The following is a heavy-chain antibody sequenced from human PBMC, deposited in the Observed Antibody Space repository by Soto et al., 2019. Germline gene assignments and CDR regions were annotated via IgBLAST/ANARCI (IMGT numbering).Heavy chain of an antibody. CDR3: ARAPILSGVIIYEHYFGS. Sequence: SVNVSGEASGWTYSNSVISWLRQAPGRGLDWMGGIMPRFDTKNYAQKLHGRLTFSADESTSTAYMELSSLRSEDTGVYYCARAPILSGVIIYEHYFGSWGQGTPVTVSS. J-gene: IGHJ4*02. D-gene: IGHD3-10*01. V-gene: IGHV1-69*13. CDR2: IMPRFDTK. CDR1: GWTYSNSV.